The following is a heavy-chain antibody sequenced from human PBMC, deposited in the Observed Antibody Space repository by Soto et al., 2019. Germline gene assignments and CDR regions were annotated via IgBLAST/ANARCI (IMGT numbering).Heavy chain of an antibody. CDR2: IKQDGSVK. V-gene: IGHV3-7*01. Sequence: GGSLRLSCAASGFTFSVYWMTWVRQAPGKGLEWVANIKQDGSVKYYVDSLKGRFTISRDNAKNSVYLQMDSLRAEDTAVYYCARIGYSSSSFEYWGQGTLVPVSS. CDR3: ARIGYSSSSFEY. CDR1: GFTFSVYW. J-gene: IGHJ4*02. D-gene: IGHD6-6*01.